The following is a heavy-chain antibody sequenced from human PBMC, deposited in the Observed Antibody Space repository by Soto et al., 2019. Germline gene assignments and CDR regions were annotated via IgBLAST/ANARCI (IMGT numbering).Heavy chain of an antibody. Sequence: QVQLQESGPGLVKPSQTLSLTCTVSGGSISSGGYYWSWIRQHPGKGLEWIGYIYYSGSTYYNPSLNSRVTISVDPCKNQSSLKLSSVTAADTAVYYCARAAHYSSPFRWFDPWGQGTLVTVSS. CDR2: IYYSGST. J-gene: IGHJ5*02. CDR3: ARAAHYSSPFRWFDP. CDR1: GGSISSGGYY. V-gene: IGHV4-31*03. D-gene: IGHD6-13*01.